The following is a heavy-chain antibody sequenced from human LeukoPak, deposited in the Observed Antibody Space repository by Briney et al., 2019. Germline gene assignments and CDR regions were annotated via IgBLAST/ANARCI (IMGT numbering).Heavy chain of an antibody. V-gene: IGHV3-48*03. CDR2: ISSSGSTI. CDR3: ARDPRYSYFDY. J-gene: IGHJ4*02. D-gene: IGHD2-15*01. CDR1: GFTFSSYE. Sequence: GGSLRLSCAASGFTFSSYEMNWVRQAPGKGLEWVSYISSSGSTIYYADSVKGRFTISRDNAKNSLYLQMNSLRAEDTAVYYCARDPRYSYFDYWGQGIPVTVSS.